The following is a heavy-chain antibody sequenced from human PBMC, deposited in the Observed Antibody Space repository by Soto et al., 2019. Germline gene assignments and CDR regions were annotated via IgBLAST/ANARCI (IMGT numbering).Heavy chain of an antibody. V-gene: IGHV4-59*08. Sequence: PSETLSLTCTVSGCCIRNNYWSWIRQPPGKGLEWVGYIYYTGTSKYNPSLKSRVTISVDSSKNQFSLKLDSVTAADTAVYYCARLGGYYQAFDNWGQGTLVTVSS. CDR1: GCCIRNNY. J-gene: IGHJ4*02. D-gene: IGHD3-3*01. CDR2: IYYTGTS. CDR3: ARLGGYYQAFDN.